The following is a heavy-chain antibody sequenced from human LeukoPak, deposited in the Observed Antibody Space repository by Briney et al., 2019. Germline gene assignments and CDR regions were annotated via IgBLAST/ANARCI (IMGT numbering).Heavy chain of an antibody. CDR2: ISAYNGNT. D-gene: IGHD6-13*01. CDR3: ARAASYSSSWYAYYYYMDV. CDR1: GYTFTSYG. V-gene: IGHV1-18*01. Sequence: ASVKVSCKASGYTFTSYGISWVRQAPGQGLEWMGWISAYNGNTNSAQKLQGRVTMTTDTSTSTAYMELRSLRSDDTAVYYCARAASYSSSWYAYYYYMDVWGKGTTVTVSS. J-gene: IGHJ6*03.